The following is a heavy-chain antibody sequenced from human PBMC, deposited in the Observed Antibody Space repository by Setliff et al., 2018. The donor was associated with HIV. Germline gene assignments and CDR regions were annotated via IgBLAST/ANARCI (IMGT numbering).Heavy chain of an antibody. CDR1: GSTSNKYA. J-gene: IGHJ3*02. V-gene: IGHV1-69*10. CDR3: AGPRGDEAFDI. CDR2: LIPVLDIT. Sequence: GASVKVSCKASGSTSNKYAINWVRQPPGQGLEWMGQLIPVLDITNYAQKFQGRVTITADASSSTMYMELSGLRSGDTAVYYCAGPRGDEAFDIWGQGTMVTVSS. D-gene: IGHD3-10*01.